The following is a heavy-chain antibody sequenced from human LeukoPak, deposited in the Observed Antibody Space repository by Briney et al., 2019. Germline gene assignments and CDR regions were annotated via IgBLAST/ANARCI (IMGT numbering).Heavy chain of an antibody. D-gene: IGHD3-10*01. CDR3: ARDLFGSGKGYYYGMDV. CDR2: ISAYNGNT. J-gene: IGHJ6*02. V-gene: IGHV1-18*01. Sequence: ASVKVSCKASGYTFTSYGISWVRQAPGQGLERMGWISAYNGNTNYAQKLQGRVTMTTDTSTSTAYMELRSLRSDDTAVYYCARDLFGSGKGYYYGMDVWGQGTTVTVSS. CDR1: GYTFTSYG.